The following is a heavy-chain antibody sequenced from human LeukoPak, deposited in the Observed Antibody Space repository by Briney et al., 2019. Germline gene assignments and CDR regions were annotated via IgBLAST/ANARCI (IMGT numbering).Heavy chain of an antibody. Sequence: PSGTLSLTCAVSGGSISSSNWWSWVRQPPGKGLEWIGEIYHSGSTNYNPSLKSRVTISVDTSKNQFSLKLSSVTAADTAVYYCARLKINYGLYYYGMDVWGQGTTVTVSS. D-gene: IGHD3-10*01. CDR1: GGSISSSNW. CDR3: ARLKINYGLYYYGMDV. J-gene: IGHJ6*02. V-gene: IGHV4-4*02. CDR2: IYHSGST.